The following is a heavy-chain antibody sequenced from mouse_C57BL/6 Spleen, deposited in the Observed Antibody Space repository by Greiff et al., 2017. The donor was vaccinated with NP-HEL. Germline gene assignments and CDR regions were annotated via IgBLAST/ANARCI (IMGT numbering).Heavy chain of an antibody. CDR1: GYTFTSYW. D-gene: IGHD2-3*01. CDR3: ARSFDGYHHY. V-gene: IGHV1-69*01. J-gene: IGHJ4*01. CDR2: IDPSDSYT. Sequence: QVQLQQPGAELVMPGASVKLSCKASGYTFTSYWMHWVKQRPGQGLEWIGEIDPSDSYTNYNQKFKGKSTLTVDKSSSTAYMQLSSLTSEDSAVYYCARSFDGYHHYWGQGTSVTVSS.